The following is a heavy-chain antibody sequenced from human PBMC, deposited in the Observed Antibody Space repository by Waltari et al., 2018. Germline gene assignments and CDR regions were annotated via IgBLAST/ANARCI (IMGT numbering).Heavy chain of an antibody. V-gene: IGHV1-69*08. Sequence: HVQLEQSGAEVKKPGSSVKVSCKASGGTFSTSTVTWVRQAPGQGLEWMGSIIHIFGTPIYAQKFQGRVTITADTSTTTAYMELSSLRFEDTAVYYCARDPKGTTVIYDAFDLWGQGTMVSVSS. D-gene: IGHD4-17*01. CDR1: GGTFSTST. CDR3: ARDPKGTTVIYDAFDL. CDR2: IIHIFGTP. J-gene: IGHJ3*01.